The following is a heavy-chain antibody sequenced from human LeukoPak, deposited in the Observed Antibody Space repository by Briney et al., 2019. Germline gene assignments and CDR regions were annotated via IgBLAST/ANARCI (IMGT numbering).Heavy chain of an antibody. CDR2: IYTSGST. D-gene: IGHD3-10*01. V-gene: IGHV4-4*07. J-gene: IGHJ4*02. CDR1: GGSISSYY. Sequence: SETLSLTRTVSGGSISSYYWSWIRQPAGKGLEWIGRIYTSGSTNYNPSLKSRVTISVDTSKNQFSLKLSSVTAADTAVYYCARHRPGITMVRGVIYLSLDYWGQGTLVTVSS. CDR3: ARHRPGITMVRGVIYLSLDY.